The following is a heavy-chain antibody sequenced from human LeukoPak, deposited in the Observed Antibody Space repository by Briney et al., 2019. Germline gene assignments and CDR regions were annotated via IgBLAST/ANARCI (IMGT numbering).Heavy chain of an antibody. CDR2: IASKTDGGTT. CDR3: TTGIRGD. V-gene: IGHV3-15*04. J-gene: IGHJ4*02. CDR1: GFIFSNYG. Sequence: PGGSLRLSCAASGFIFSNYGMNWVRQAPGKGLEWVGRIASKTDGGTTDYAAPVKGRFTISRDDSKNTLFLQMNSLKTEDTAVYYCTTGIRGDCGQGTLVTVSS.